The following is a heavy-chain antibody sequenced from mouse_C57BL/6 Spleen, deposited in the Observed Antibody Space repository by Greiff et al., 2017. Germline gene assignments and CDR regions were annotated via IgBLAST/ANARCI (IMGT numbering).Heavy chain of an antibody. CDR1: GFTFSSYA. D-gene: IGHD1-1*01. J-gene: IGHJ2*01. Sequence: EVQGVESGEGLVKPGGSLKLSCAASGFTFSSYALSWVRQTPEKRLEWVAYISSGGDYIYYADTVKGRFTISRDNARKSLYLQMISLKSDDTAMYYGTRETTDYYFDYWGQGTTLTVSS. CDR3: TRETTDYYFDY. V-gene: IGHV5-9-1*02. CDR2: ISSGGDYI.